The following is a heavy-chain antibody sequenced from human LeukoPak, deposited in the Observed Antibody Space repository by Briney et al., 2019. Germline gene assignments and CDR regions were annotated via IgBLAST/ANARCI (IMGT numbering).Heavy chain of an antibody. CDR1: GFTFSSYS. D-gene: IGHD5-12*01. CDR2: ISSSSSTI. CDR3: ARDSGYDLGYLIL. Sequence: GGSLRLSCAASGFTFSSYSMNWVRQAPGKGLEWVSYISSSSSTIYYADSVKGRFTISRDNAKNSLYLQMNSLRAEDTAVYYCARDSGYDLGYLILWGQGTLVTVSS. J-gene: IGHJ4*02. V-gene: IGHV3-48*01.